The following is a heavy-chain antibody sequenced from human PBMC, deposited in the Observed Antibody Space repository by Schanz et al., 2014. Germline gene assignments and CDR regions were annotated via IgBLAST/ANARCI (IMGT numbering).Heavy chain of an antibody. V-gene: IGHV3-21*01. CDR1: GFTFSSYS. CDR3: ARDKGGYYPFDY. Sequence: VHLEESGGGVVQPGGSLRLSCAASGFTFSSYSLAWVRQAPGKGLEWVSFISTGRYLYYADSVKGRFTISRDNAKNSLYLQMNSLRAEDTAVYYCARDKGGYYPFDYWGQGTLVTVSS. J-gene: IGHJ4*02. D-gene: IGHD3-3*01. CDR2: ISTGRYL.